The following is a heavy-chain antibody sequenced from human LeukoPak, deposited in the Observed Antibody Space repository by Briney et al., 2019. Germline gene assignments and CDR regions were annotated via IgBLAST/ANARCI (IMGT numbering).Heavy chain of an antibody. CDR2: ISSSGSTI. V-gene: IGHV3-48*03. J-gene: IGHJ4*02. CDR3: AKGGQWLVNY. Sequence: GGSLRLSCAASGFTFSSYEMNWVRQAPGKGLEWVSYISSSGSTIYYADSVKGRFTISRDNAKSSLYLQMNSLRAEDTAVYYCAKGGQWLVNYWGQGTLVTVSS. D-gene: IGHD6-19*01. CDR1: GFTFSSYE.